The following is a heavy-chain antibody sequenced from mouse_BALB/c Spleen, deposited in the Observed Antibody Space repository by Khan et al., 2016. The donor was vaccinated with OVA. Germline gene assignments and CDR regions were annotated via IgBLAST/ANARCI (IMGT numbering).Heavy chain of an antibody. CDR1: GDSITSGY. CDR3: ARSTYRYAFVY. V-gene: IGHV3-8*02. CDR2: IIYTGYT. Sequence: EVQLQESGLSLVKPSQTLSLTCSVTGDSITSGYWNWIRKFPENKLEYMGYIIYTGYTYYNPSLQSRISITRHTSKNQYYLQLNSVTDEDTATYYCARSTYRYAFVYWGQGTLVTVSA. J-gene: IGHJ3*01. D-gene: IGHD2-12*01.